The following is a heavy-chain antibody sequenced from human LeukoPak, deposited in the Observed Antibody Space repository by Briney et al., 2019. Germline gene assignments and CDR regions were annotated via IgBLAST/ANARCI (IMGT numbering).Heavy chain of an antibody. CDR2: ISYDGSNK. CDR1: GFTLSSYG. CDR3: AREGGYYDGSGHFDY. J-gene: IGHJ4*02. D-gene: IGHD3-22*01. V-gene: IGHV3-30*03. Sequence: GRSLTLSCAASGFTLSSYGMHWVRHAPGKGLEWVAVISYDGSNKYYADSVKGRFTISRDNSKNTLYLQMNSLRAEDTAVYYCAREGGYYDGSGHFDYWGQGTLVTVSS.